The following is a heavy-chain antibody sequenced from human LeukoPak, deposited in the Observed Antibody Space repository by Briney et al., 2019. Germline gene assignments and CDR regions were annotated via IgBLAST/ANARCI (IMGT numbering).Heavy chain of an antibody. V-gene: IGHV3-15*01. J-gene: IGHJ4*02. D-gene: IGHD2-15*01. Sequence: GGSLRLSCAASGFTFSNAWMSWVRQAPGKGLEWVGRIKSKTDGGTTDYAAPVKGRFTISRDDSKNTLYLQMNSLKTEDTAVYYCTTDFAVSLARYCSGGSCFDYWGQGTLVTVSS. CDR2: IKSKTDGGTT. CDR3: TTDFAVSLARYCSGGSCFDY. CDR1: GFTFSNAW.